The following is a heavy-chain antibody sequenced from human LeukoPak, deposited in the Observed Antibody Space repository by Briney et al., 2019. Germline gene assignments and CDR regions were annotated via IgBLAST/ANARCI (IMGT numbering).Heavy chain of an antibody. CDR1: GFTFSSYG. J-gene: IGHJ4*02. D-gene: IGHD5-24*01. V-gene: IGHV3-30*18. CDR2: ISYDGSNK. Sequence: GGSLRLSCAASGFTFSSYGIHWVRQAPGKGLEWVAVISYDGSNKYYADSVKGRFTISRDNSKNTLYLQMNSLRAEDTAVYYCAKDVEMATIEGNFDYWGQGNLVTVSS. CDR3: AKDVEMATIEGNFDY.